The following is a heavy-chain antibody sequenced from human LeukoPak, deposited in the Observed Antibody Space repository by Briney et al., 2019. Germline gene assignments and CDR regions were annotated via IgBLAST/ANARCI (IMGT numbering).Heavy chain of an antibody. Sequence: GGSLRFSCAASGCTFSSYAMHWVRQAPGKGLEWVAVISYDGINKYYTDSVKGRFTISRDISKNTLYLQMNSLRAEDTAVYYCARGSRYSYDFTGRERTKSRLDYWGQGTLVTVSS. CDR2: ISYDGINK. CDR1: GCTFSSYA. CDR3: ARGSRYSYDFTGRERTKSRLDY. V-gene: IGHV3-30*04. J-gene: IGHJ4*02. D-gene: IGHD5-18*01.